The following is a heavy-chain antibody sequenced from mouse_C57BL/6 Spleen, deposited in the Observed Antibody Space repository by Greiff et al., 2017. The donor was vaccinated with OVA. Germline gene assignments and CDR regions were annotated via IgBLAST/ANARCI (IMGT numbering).Heavy chain of an antibody. D-gene: IGHD3-2*02. CDR3: ARGDRQLRLLWFAY. V-gene: IGHV1-54*01. CDR2: INPGSGGT. Sequence: VQLVESGAELVRPGTSVKVSCKASGYAFTNYLIEWVKQRPGQGLEWIGVINPGSGGTNYNEKFKGKATLTADKSSSTAYMQLSSLTSEDSAVYFCARGDRQLRLLWFAYWGQGTLVTVSA. CDR1: GYAFTNYL. J-gene: IGHJ3*01.